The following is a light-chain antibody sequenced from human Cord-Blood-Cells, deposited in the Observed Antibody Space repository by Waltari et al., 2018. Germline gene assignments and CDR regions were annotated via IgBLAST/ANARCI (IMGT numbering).Light chain of an antibody. CDR2: DVS. CDR1: RSAVGGYHY. CDR3: SSYTSSSTLV. V-gene: IGLV2-14*01. J-gene: IGLJ2*01. Sequence: QSALTQPASVSGSPGQSITISCTGTRSAVGGYHYVSWYQQHPGKAPKLMIYDVSNRPSGVSNRFSGSKSGNTASLTISGLQAEDEADYYCSSYTSSSTLVFGGGTKLTVL.